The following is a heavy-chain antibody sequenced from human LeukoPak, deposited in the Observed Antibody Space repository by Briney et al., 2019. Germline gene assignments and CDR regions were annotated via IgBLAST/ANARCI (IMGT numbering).Heavy chain of an antibody. V-gene: IGHV3-64*01. CDR1: GFTFRNSA. CDR2: ISSNGGST. CDR3: ARWYNSLDV. Sequence: GGSLRLSCAASGFTFRNSAMHWVRQAPGKGLEYVSGISSNGGSTYYANAVKGRSTISRDNSKNTVYLQMGSVRVEDMALYFCARWYNSLDVWGQGTTVTVSS. D-gene: IGHD1-1*01. J-gene: IGHJ6*02.